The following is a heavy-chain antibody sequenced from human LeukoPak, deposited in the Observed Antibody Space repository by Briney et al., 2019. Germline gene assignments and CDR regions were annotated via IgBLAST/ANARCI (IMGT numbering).Heavy chain of an antibody. CDR1: GGSISSSTYY. CDR2: IYHSGTT. D-gene: IGHD6-19*01. CDR3: ARHFTAVDDYGMDV. V-gene: IGHV4-39*01. J-gene: IGHJ6*02. Sequence: KPSETLSLTCTVSGGSISSSTYYWGWLRQPPGKGLEWIGSIYHSGTTYYNPSLKSRVTISVDTSKNQFSLKLSSVTAADTAVYYCARHFTAVDDYGMDVWGHGTTVTVSS.